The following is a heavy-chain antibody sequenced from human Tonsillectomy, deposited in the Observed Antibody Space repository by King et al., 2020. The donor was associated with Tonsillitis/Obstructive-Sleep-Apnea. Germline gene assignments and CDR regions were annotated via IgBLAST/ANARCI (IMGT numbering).Heavy chain of an antibody. CDR3: ARLGYSDYDYNYHYYMDV. J-gene: IGHJ6*03. D-gene: IGHD5-12*01. Sequence: QLVQSGAEVKKPGESLRISCKGSGFSFTTYWIAWVRQMPGKGLEWMGRIDPSDSFTNYSPSFQGHVTFSADKSISTAYLQWDSLKASDTAMYYCARLGYSDYDYNYHYYMDVWGEGTTVTVSS. V-gene: IGHV5-10-1*01. CDR1: GFSFTTYW. CDR2: IDPSDSFT.